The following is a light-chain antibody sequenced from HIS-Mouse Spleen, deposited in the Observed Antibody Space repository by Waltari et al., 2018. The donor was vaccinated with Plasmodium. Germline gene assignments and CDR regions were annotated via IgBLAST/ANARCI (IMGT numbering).Light chain of an antibody. CDR1: NNGSKS. Sequence: SYVLTQPPSVSVAPGQTARITCGGSNNGSKSVHWYKQKPGQAPVLVVYDASDRTSGIPERFSGSNSGNTATLTISRVEAGDEADYYCQVWDSSSDHPVFGGGTKLTVL. CDR3: QVWDSSSDHPV. V-gene: IGLV3-21*02. J-gene: IGLJ2*01. CDR2: DAS.